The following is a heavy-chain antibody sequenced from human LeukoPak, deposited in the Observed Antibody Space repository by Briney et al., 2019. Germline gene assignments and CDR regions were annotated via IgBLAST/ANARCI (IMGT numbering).Heavy chain of an antibody. D-gene: IGHD3-22*01. V-gene: IGHV3-23*01. CDR2: SGGSGGST. J-gene: IGHJ4*02. CDR3: SKDGRGTKIVGGHFDY. Sequence: GSLRLSCAAPGFTFSSYAMSWVRQAPGKGLEGVAASGGSGGSTYYADYVKGRFTISRDNSKNKLYLQMNSLRAEDTAVYYFSKDGRGTKIVGGHFDYWGQGTLVTVSS. CDR1: GFTFSSYA.